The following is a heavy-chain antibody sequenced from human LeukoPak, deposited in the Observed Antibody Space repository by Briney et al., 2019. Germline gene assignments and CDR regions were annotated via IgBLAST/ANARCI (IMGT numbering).Heavy chain of an antibody. D-gene: IGHD1-14*01. Sequence: GASVKVSCKASGYTFNNYYVHGVRQAPGQGLEWMGLINPSGGITSYAQKFQGRVTSTRDTSTNTVYMDLSSLRSEDTAVYYCAREVMDNLRLDYWGQGTLVTVSS. CDR2: INPSGGIT. J-gene: IGHJ4*02. V-gene: IGHV1-46*02. CDR1: GYTFNNYY. CDR3: AREVMDNLRLDY.